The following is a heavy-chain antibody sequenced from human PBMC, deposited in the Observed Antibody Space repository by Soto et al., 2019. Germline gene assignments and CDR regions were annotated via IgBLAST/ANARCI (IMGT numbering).Heavy chain of an antibody. J-gene: IGHJ3*02. Sequence: SGPTLVNPTQTLTLTCTFSGFSLSTSGVGVGWIRQPPGKALEWLALIYWDDDKRYSPSLKSRLTITKDTSKNQVVLTMTNMDPVDTATYYCAHAIYYYDSSGSPSDAFDIRGQGTMVTVSS. V-gene: IGHV2-5*02. D-gene: IGHD3-22*01. CDR2: IYWDDDK. CDR1: GFSLSTSGVG. CDR3: AHAIYYYDSSGSPSDAFDI.